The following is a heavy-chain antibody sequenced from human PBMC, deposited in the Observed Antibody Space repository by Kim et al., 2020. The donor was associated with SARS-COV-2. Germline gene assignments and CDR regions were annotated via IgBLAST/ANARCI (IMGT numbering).Heavy chain of an antibody. D-gene: IGHD3-16*01. CDR1: GDSVSKDNYS. V-gene: IGHV4-30-2*01. CDR3: VASGWGSNFDY. Sequence: SDTLSLTCAVSGDSVSKDNYSWNWIRQPPGKGLEWIGYVFHGENTNYNPSLQSRVTISVDKSKNHFSLTLRSVTAADTAVYFCVASGWGSNFDYWGQGTLVTVSS. CDR2: VFHGENT. J-gene: IGHJ4*02.